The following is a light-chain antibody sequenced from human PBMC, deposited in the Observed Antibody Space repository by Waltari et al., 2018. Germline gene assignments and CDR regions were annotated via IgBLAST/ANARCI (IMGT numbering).Light chain of an antibody. CDR3: SSYRSTISVV. J-gene: IGLJ2*01. CDR2: DVT. CDR1: RSDIGDYNY. V-gene: IGLV2-14*03. Sequence: QSALTQPASVSGSPGQSTTISCTGTRSDIGDYNYVSWYQQHPGKAPKLIIFDVTNRPSGVSDRFSGSKSGNTASLTISALQAEDEGDYYCSSYRSTISVVFGGGTKVTVL.